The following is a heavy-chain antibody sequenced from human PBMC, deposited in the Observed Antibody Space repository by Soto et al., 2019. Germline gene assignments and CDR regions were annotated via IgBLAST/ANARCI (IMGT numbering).Heavy chain of an antibody. Sequence: GESLKISCKGSGYRFTSYWIGWVRQMPGKGLEWMGIIYPGDSDTRYSPSFQGQVTISADKSISTAYLQWSSLKASDTAIYYCARHNRWLQKVLVYYYGMDVWGQGTTVTVSS. J-gene: IGHJ6*02. CDR1: GYRFTSYW. V-gene: IGHV5-51*01. D-gene: IGHD5-12*01. CDR2: IYPGDSDT. CDR3: ARHNRWLQKVLVYYYGMDV.